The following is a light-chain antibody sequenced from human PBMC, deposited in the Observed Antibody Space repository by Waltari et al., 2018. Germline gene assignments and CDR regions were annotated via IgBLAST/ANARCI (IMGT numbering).Light chain of an antibody. CDR3: LQFDTAWLS. V-gene: IGKV1-33*01. CDR1: QAIYDF. Sequence: QLTQSPSSLSASVGDEITITCQASQAIYDFLSWYQQKPDQAPRLLIYHASNLETGVPSRFSGSGYGTQFSLTISGLLPEDFATYYCLQFDTAWLSFGGGTKVEIK. J-gene: IGKJ4*01. CDR2: HAS.